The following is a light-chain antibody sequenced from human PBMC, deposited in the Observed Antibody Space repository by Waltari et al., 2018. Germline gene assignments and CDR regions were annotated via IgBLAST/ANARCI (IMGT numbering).Light chain of an antibody. CDR2: GAS. Sequence: EMVLTQSPGTLSLSPGERATLPCRASQSVSSSYLAWYQQKPGQAPRLLIYGASSRATGIPDRFRGSGSGTDFTLTISRLEPEDFAVYYCQQYGSSPWTFGQGTKVEIK. CDR3: QQYGSSPWT. V-gene: IGKV3-20*01. CDR1: QSVSSSY. J-gene: IGKJ1*01.